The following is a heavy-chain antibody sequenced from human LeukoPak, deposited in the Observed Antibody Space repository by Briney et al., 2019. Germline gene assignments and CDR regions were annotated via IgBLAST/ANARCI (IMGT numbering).Heavy chain of an antibody. CDR3: ARRDSYGNYVDY. CDR1: GYSFNSHW. D-gene: IGHD5-18*01. CDR2: IYPGDSDT. J-gene: IGHJ4*02. Sequence: GESLKVSCKGSGYSFNSHWVAWVRQMPGKGLEWMGIIYPGDSDTRYGPSFQGQVTISADKSISTAYLQWSSLKDSDTAIYYRARRDSYGNYVDYWGQGTLVTVSS. V-gene: IGHV5-51*01.